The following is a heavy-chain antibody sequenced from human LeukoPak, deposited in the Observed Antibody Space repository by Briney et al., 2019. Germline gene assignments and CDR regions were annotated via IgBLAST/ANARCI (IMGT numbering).Heavy chain of an antibody. J-gene: IGHJ3*02. V-gene: IGHV3-23*01. CDR1: VFTFRSYD. CDR3: ARELREHGVFDI. Sequence: GGSLRLSCAACVFTFRSYDVRCVPEAAGKGLEGGLDISGSGGSTYYADSVKGRFTISSDNSKNTLYLQMNSLRAEDTAVYHCARELREHGVFDIWGQGTMVTVSS. CDR2: ISGSGGST. D-gene: IGHD1-26*01.